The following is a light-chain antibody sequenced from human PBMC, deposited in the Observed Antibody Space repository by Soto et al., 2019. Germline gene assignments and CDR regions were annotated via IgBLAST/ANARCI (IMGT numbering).Light chain of an antibody. CDR1: QSVSSY. V-gene: IGKV3-11*01. J-gene: IGKJ4*01. CDR2: DAS. CDR3: QQRSNWLT. Sequence: EIVLTQSPATLSLSPGERATLSCRASQSVSSYLAWYRQKPGQAPRLLIYDASNRATDIPARFSGSGSGTDFTLTISSLESEDFAVYYCQQRSNWLTFGGGTKVEIK.